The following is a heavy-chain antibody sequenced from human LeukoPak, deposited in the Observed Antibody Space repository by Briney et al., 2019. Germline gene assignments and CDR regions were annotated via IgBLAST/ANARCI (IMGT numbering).Heavy chain of an antibody. D-gene: IGHD2-2*01. CDR3: VRDSKNYYLDV. Sequence: GGSLRLSCAASGFTFSSYWMSWVRQAPGKGLEWVGRTRNKASSYSTEYAASVKGRFTISGDDSQNSLYLQMNRLKTEDTAVYYCVRDSKNYYLDVWGKGTTVTVSS. J-gene: IGHJ6*03. CDR1: GFTFSSYW. CDR2: TRNKASSYST. V-gene: IGHV3-72*01.